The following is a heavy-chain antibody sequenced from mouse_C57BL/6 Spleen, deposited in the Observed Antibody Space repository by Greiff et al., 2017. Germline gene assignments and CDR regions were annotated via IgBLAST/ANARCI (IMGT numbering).Heavy chain of an antibody. CDR3: ARGYYGIDY. Sequence: VQLKESGGGLVKPGGSLKLSCAASGFTFSDYGMHWVRQAPEKGLEWVAYISSGSSTIYYADTVKGRFTISRDNAKNTLFLQMTSLRSEDTAMYYCARGYYGIDYWGQGTTLTVSS. CDR1: GFTFSDYG. V-gene: IGHV5-17*01. CDR2: ISSGSSTI. D-gene: IGHD2-1*01. J-gene: IGHJ2*01.